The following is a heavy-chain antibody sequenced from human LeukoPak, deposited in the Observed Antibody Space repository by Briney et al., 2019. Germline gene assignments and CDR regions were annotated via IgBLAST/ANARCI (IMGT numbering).Heavy chain of an antibody. Sequence: GGSLRLSCAASGFTFSNYWMDWVRQPPGKGLEWVASINHNGNVNYYVDSVKGRFTISRDNAKHSLYLQMSNWRAEDTAVYFCARGGGLDVWGQGATVTVSS. CDR3: ARGGGLDV. J-gene: IGHJ6*02. D-gene: IGHD3-16*01. V-gene: IGHV3-7*03. CDR2: INHNGNVN. CDR1: GFTFSNYW.